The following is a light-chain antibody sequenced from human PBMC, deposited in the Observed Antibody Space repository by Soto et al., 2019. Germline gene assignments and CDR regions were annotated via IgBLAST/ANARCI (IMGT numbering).Light chain of an antibody. Sequence: QSVLTQPPSVSGAPAQRVTISCTASSSNIGAGYDVHWYQQLPGTAPKLLIYGNTNRPSGVPDRFSGSKSGTSASLAITGLQAEDEADYYCQSYDSSLSAWVFGGGTKLTVL. CDR2: GNT. CDR1: SSNIGAGYD. CDR3: QSYDSSLSAWV. V-gene: IGLV1-40*01. J-gene: IGLJ3*02.